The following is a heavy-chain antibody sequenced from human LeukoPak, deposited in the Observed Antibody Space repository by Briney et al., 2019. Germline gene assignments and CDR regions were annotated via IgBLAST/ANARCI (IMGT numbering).Heavy chain of an antibody. CDR2: IIPILGIA. J-gene: IGHJ5*02. CDR3: ARDESGYSYGYNAWFDP. Sequence: GSSVKVSCKASGGTFSSYAISWVRQAPGQELEWMGRIIPILGIANYAQKFQGRVTITADKSTSTAYMELSSLRSEDTAVYYCARDESGYSYGYNAWFDPWGQGTLVTVSS. D-gene: IGHD5-18*01. V-gene: IGHV1-69*04. CDR1: GGTFSSYA.